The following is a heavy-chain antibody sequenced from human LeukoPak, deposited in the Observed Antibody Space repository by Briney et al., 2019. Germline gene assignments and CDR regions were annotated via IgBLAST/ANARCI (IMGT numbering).Heavy chain of an antibody. J-gene: IGHJ5*02. D-gene: IGHD6-13*01. CDR2: IHYRGST. V-gene: IGHV4-59*01. Sequence: PSETLSLTCTMSGGSISGYYWNWIRQPPGKGLEWIGYIHYRGSTNYHPSLKNRVTMSVDTSKNQFSLKLNSVTAADTAVYYCARDQGIATSATGWFDPWGQGTLVTVSS. CDR3: ARDQGIATSATGWFDP. CDR1: GGSISGYY.